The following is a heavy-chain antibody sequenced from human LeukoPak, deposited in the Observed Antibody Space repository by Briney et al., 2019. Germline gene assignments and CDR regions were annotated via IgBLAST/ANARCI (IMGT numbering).Heavy chain of an antibody. D-gene: IGHD5-12*01. Sequence: PSETLSLTCAVYGGSFSGYYWSWIRQPPGKGLEWIGEINHSGSTNYNPSLKSRVTMSVDTSKNQFSLKLSSVTAADTAVYYCVRHEGIGDSGNYYFHSWGQGALVTVSS. V-gene: IGHV4-34*01. J-gene: IGHJ4*02. CDR3: VRHEGIGDSGNYYFHS. CDR1: GGSFSGYY. CDR2: INHSGST.